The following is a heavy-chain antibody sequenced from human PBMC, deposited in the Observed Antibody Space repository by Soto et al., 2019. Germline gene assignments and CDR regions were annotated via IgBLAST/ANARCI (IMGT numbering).Heavy chain of an antibody. Sequence: SETLSLTCTVSGDSISTYNWGWIRQPPGKGLEWIGCIYYSGVTNYNPSLKSRVTISVDTPKNQLSLKLNSVTAADTAVYYCANYPTTVTSDYWGQGTLVTVSS. CDR1: GDSISTYN. CDR2: IYYSGVT. CDR3: ANYPTTVTSDY. V-gene: IGHV4-59*03. J-gene: IGHJ4*02. D-gene: IGHD4-17*01.